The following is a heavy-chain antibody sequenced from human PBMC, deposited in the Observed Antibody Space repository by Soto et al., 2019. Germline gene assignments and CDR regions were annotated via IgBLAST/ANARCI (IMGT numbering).Heavy chain of an antibody. CDR1: GFTFSSYS. Sequence: GGSLRLSCAASGFTFSSYSMNWVRKAPGKGLEWVSSISSSSSYIYYADSVKGRFTISRDNAKNSLYLQMNSLRAEDTAVYYCARMMNSGWYMDYWGQGTLVTVSS. V-gene: IGHV3-21*01. CDR3: ARMMNSGWYMDY. J-gene: IGHJ4*02. D-gene: IGHD6-19*01. CDR2: ISSSSSYI.